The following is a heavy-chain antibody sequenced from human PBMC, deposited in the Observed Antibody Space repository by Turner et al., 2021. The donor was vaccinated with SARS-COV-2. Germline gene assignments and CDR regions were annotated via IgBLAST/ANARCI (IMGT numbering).Heavy chain of an antibody. D-gene: IGHD5-18*01. CDR1: GLTFSTYG. V-gene: IGHV3-23*05. Sequence: EVQLLASGGFLVQPGGSLRLSCVASGLTFSTYGVSWVRQAPGKGLEWVSGMDGSDSRTYYVDSVRGRFTISRDNSKNTLFLQMDNLRAEDTAVYHCAMDSGWTHEYWGQGTLVTVSS. CDR3: AMDSGWTHEY. J-gene: IGHJ4*02. CDR2: MDGSDSRT.